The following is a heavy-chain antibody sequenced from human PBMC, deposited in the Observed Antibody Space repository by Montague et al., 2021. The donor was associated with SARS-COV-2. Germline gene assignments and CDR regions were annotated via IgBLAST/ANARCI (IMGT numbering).Heavy chain of an antibody. V-gene: IGHV4-39*01. CDR2: IYYSGST. D-gene: IGHD6-19*01. J-gene: IGHJ3*02. CDR1: GGSISSSSYY. CDR3: ARLFYSSGWSENDAFDI. Sequence: SETLSLTCTVSGGSISSSSYYWGWIRQPPGKRLEWIGSIYYSGSTYYNPSLKSRVTISVDTSKNQFPLKLSSVTAADTAVYYCARLFYSSGWSENDAFDIWGQGTMVTVSS.